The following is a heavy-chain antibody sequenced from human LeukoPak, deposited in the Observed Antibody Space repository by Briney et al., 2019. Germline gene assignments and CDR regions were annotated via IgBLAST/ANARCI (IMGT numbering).Heavy chain of an antibody. CDR3: ARSGLRATEWFDP. J-gene: IGHJ5*02. V-gene: IGHV5-51*01. CDR2: IYPGDSDT. Sequence: GESLKISCKGSGYSFTSYWIGWVRQMPGKGLEWMGIIYPGDSDTRYSPSFQSQVTISADKSISTAYLQWSSLKASDTAMYYCARSGLRATEWFDPWGQGTLVTVSS. CDR1: GYSFTSYW. D-gene: IGHD1-26*01.